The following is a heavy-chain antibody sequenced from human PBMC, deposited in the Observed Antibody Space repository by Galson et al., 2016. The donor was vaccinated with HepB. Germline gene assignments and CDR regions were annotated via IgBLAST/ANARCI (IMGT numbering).Heavy chain of an antibody. J-gene: IGHJ3*02. Sequence: QSGAEVKKPGESLQISCKGSGYRFTSYWIAWVRQMPGKGLEWMGTIYPDDSDARYRPSLQGQVTLSADKSINTAYLQWSSLKASDTAIYYCARRGNAFDIWGQGTMVTVSS. CDR1: GYRFTSYW. CDR2: IYPDDSDA. CDR3: ARRGNAFDI. V-gene: IGHV5-51*01. D-gene: IGHD1-1*01.